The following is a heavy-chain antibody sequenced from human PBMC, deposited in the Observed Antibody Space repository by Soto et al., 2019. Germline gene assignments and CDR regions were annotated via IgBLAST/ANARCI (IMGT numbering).Heavy chain of an antibody. CDR1: GFTFSSYA. D-gene: IGHD4-17*01. V-gene: IGHV3-23*01. CDR2: ISGSGGST. CDR3: ARVLQGGDYSFDY. Sequence: GGSLRLSCAASGFTFSSYAMSWVRQAPGKGLEWVSAISGSGGSTYYADSVKGRFTISRDNSKNTLYLQMNSLRAGDTAVYYCARVLQGGDYSFDYWGQGTLVTVSS. J-gene: IGHJ4*02.